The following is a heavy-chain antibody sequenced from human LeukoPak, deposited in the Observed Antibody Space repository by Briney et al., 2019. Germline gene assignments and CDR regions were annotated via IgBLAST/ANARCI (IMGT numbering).Heavy chain of an antibody. J-gene: IGHJ2*01. D-gene: IGHD5-18*01. CDR3: ARHPGNSYGSWYFDL. V-gene: IGHV4-59*08. Sequence: SETLSLTCTVSGGSISSYYWSWIRQPPGRGREWIGNIYYSGSTSYNPSLMSRVTISVDTSKNQFSLRLSSVTATDTAVYYCARHPGNSYGSWYFDLWGRGTLVAVSS. CDR1: GGSISSYY. CDR2: IYYSGST.